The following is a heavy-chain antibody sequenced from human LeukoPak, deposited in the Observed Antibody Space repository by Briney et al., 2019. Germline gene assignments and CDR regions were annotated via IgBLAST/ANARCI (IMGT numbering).Heavy chain of an antibody. V-gene: IGHV4-59*01. CDR3: ARGRRDGDIYFDS. Sequence: PSETLSLTCTVSGGSISSYYWSWIRQPPGKGLEWIGYIYYSGSTNYNPSLKSRVTISVDTSKNQFSLKLSSVTAADTAVYYCARGRRDGDIYFDSWGQGTLVTVSS. D-gene: IGHD5-24*01. CDR1: GGSISSYY. J-gene: IGHJ4*02. CDR2: IYYSGST.